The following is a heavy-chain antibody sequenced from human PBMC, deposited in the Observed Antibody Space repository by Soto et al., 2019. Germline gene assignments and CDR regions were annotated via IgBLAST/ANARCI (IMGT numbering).Heavy chain of an antibody. D-gene: IGHD7-27*01. V-gene: IGHV3-30*18. CDR3: AKLTGAEFDI. CDR1: GFTFSSYG. J-gene: IGHJ3*02. CDR2: ISYDGSNK. Sequence: QVQLVESGGGVVQPGRSLRLSCAASGFTFSSYGMHWVRQAPGKGLEWVAVISYDGSNKYYADSVKGRFTISRDNSKNTLYLQMNSLRAEDTAVYCCAKLTGAEFDIWGQGTMVTVSS.